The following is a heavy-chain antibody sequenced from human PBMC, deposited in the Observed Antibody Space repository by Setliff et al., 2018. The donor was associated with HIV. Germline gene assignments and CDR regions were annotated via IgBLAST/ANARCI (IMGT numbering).Heavy chain of an antibody. J-gene: IGHJ4*02. CDR2: VNHAGST. Sequence: SLTCAVYGGSFNDFYWTWIRQPPGKGLQWIGDVNHAGSTTYNPSLKSRVTISIDTSKNQFSLKLTSVTVADSALYFCARTRALNSSNWNPFDYWGQGTLVPSPQ. CDR1: GGSFNDFY. CDR3: ARTRALNSSNWNPFDY. V-gene: IGHV4-34*01. D-gene: IGHD1-1*01.